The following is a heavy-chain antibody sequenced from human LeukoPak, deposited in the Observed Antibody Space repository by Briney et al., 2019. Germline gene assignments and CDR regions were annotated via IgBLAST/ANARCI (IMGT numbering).Heavy chain of an antibody. J-gene: IGHJ6*02. V-gene: IGHV3-13*01. CDR1: GFTFSSYD. D-gene: IGHD2-15*01. CDR3: ARALLPYCSGGSCYYYYGMDV. Sequence: GGPLRLSCAASGFTFSSYDMHWVRQATGKGLEWVSAIGTAGDTYYPGSVKGRFTISRENAKNSLYLQMNSLRAGDTAVYYCARALLPYCSGGSCYYYYGMDVWGQGTTVTVSS. CDR2: IGTAGDT.